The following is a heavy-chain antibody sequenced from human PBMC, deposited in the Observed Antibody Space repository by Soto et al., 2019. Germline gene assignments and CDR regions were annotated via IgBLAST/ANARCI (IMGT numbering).Heavy chain of an antibody. Sequence: QLQLQESGSGPVKPSQTLSLTCAVSGGSISSGGYSWSWIRQPPGKVLEWIGYIYHSGSTYYNPSLKSRVTISVDRSKNQFSLKPSSVNAADTAVEYCARGRGDYVSPRPLYGMDGWGQGTTVTVSS. CDR2: IYHSGST. CDR3: ARGRGDYVSPRPLYGMDG. CDR1: GGSISSGGYS. V-gene: IGHV4-30-2*01. D-gene: IGHD3-16*01. J-gene: IGHJ6*02.